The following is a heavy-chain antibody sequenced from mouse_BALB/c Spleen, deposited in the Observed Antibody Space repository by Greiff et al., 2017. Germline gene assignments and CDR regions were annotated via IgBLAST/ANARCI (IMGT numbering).Heavy chain of an antibody. CDR2: IWAGGST. V-gene: IGHV2-9*02. D-gene: IGHD2-2*01. Sequence: VKVVESGPGLVAPSQSLSITCTVSGFSLTSYGVHWVRQPPGKGLEWLGVIWAGGSTNYNSALMSRLSISKDNSKSQVFLKMNSLQTDDTAMYYCARDGYDDGAVMDYWGQGTSVTVSS. CDR3: ARDGYDDGAVMDY. CDR1: GFSLTSYG. J-gene: IGHJ4*01.